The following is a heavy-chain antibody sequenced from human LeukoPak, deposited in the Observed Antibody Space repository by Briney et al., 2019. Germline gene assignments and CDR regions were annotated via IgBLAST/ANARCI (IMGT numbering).Heavy chain of an antibody. V-gene: IGHV3-21*01. CDR3: ARGPGGDGDYADAYYYGMDV. Sequence: GGSLRLSWAASGFTFSSYSMNWVRQAPGKGLEWVSSISSSSSYIYYADSVKGRFTISRDNAKNSLYLQMNSLRAEDTAVYYCARGPGGDGDYADAYYYGMDVWGQGTTVTVSS. CDR1: GFTFSSYS. J-gene: IGHJ6*02. D-gene: IGHD4-17*01. CDR2: ISSSSSYI.